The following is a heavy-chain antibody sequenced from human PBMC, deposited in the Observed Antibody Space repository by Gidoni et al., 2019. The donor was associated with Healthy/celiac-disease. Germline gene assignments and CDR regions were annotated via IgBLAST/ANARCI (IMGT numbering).Heavy chain of an antibody. CDR2: IIPIFGTA. J-gene: IGHJ4*02. CDR1: GGTFSSYA. Sequence: QVQLVQSGAEVKKPGSSVKVSCKASGGTFSSYAISWVRQAPGQGLEWMGGIIPIFGTANYAQKFQGRVTITADESTSTAYMELSSLRSEDTAVYYCARESSPGGGYSYGGIDYWGQGTLVTVSS. V-gene: IGHV1-69*01. CDR3: ARESSPGGGYSYGGIDY. D-gene: IGHD5-18*01.